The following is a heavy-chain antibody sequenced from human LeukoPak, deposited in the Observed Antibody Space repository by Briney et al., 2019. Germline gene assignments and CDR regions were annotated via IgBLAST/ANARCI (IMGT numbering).Heavy chain of an antibody. D-gene: IGHD3-16*01. V-gene: IGHV3-48*01. J-gene: IGHJ3*01. CDR2: ISSSSSTI. Sequence: GGSLRLSCAASGFTFSDYSMNWVRQAPGKGLEWISYISSSSSTIYYADSVKGRFTISRDNAKKSLYMQMNSLRAEDTAVYYCVRVGGAFDLWGQGTRVSVSS. CDR1: GFTFSDYS. CDR3: VRVGGAFDL.